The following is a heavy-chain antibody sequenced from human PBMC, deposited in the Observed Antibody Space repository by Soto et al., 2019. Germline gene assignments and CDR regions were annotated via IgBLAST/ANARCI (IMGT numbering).Heavy chain of an antibody. J-gene: IGHJ4*02. D-gene: IGHD5-12*01. Sequence: PSETPSLTCTVSGGSISSGGYYWSWIRQHPGKGLEWIGYIYYSGSTYYNPSLKSRVTISVDTSKNQFSLKLSSVTAADTAVYYCARAPTEMATTFDYWGQGTLVTVSS. CDR2: IYYSGST. CDR3: ARAPTEMATTFDY. V-gene: IGHV4-31*03. CDR1: GGSISSGGYY.